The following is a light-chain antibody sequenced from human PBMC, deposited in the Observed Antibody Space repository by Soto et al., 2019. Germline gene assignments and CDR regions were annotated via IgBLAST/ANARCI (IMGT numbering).Light chain of an antibody. V-gene: IGLV2-14*01. Sequence: QSALTQPASVSGSPGQSITISCTGTSSDVGGYNYVSWYQQHPGKAPKLMIYDVRNRPSWVSNRFSGSKSVNTASLTISGLQAEDEAQNYCCPYTTIITYYFGIGTKVPVL. CDR3: CPYTTIITYY. CDR1: SSDVGGYNY. J-gene: IGLJ1*01. CDR2: DVR.